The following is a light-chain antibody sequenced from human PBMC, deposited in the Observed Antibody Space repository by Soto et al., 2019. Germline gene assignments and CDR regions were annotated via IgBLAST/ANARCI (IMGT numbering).Light chain of an antibody. CDR1: QSVSSSY. CDR2: GAS. V-gene: IGKV3D-7*01. Sequence: PGERVTISCRASQSVSSSYLTWYQQKPGQAPRLLIYGASTRATGIPARFSGSGSGTDFTLTISSLQPEDFAVYYCQQDYNIPLTFGGGTKVDIK. CDR3: QQDYNIPLT. J-gene: IGKJ4*01.